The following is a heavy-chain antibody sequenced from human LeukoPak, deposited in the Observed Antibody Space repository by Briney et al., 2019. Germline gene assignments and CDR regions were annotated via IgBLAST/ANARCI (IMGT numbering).Heavy chain of an antibody. Sequence: SETLSLTCTVSGGSMSSYYWSWIRQPPGKGLEWIGSIYYSGSTYYNPALKSRVTISVDTSKNQFSLKLSSVTAADTAVYYCASVTRGYSYGQVGYWGQGTLVTVSS. D-gene: IGHD5-18*01. CDR3: ASVTRGYSYGQVGY. V-gene: IGHV4-59*12. J-gene: IGHJ4*02. CDR1: GGSMSSYY. CDR2: IYYSGST.